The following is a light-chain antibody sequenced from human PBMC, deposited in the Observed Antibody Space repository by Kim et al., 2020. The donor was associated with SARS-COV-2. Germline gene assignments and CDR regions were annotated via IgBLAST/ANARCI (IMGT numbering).Light chain of an antibody. J-gene: IGLJ2*01. CDR1: RSSIGSNP. CDR3: AAWDESLDGFLV. Sequence: QSVLISCSGSRSSIGSNPVIWYQHVPGTAPKLLIYSNSDRPSGVPDRFTASKSDTSAALAISGLQSEDETTHYCAAWDESLDGFLVFGGGTQLTVL. CDR2: SNS. V-gene: IGLV1-44*01.